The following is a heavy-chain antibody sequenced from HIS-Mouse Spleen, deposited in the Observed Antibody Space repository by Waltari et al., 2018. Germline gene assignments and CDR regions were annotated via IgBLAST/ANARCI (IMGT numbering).Heavy chain of an antibody. Sequence: QLQLQESGPGLVKPSETLALTCTVSGGSISSRSYYSGWIRQPPGKGLAWIGSIYYSGGTYYNPSLKSRVTISVDTSKNQFSLKLSSVTAADTAVYYCAREIPYSSSWYDWYFDLWGRGTLVTVSS. J-gene: IGHJ2*01. CDR1: GGSISSRSYY. D-gene: IGHD6-13*01. V-gene: IGHV4-39*07. CDR2: IYYSGGT. CDR3: AREIPYSSSWYDWYFDL.